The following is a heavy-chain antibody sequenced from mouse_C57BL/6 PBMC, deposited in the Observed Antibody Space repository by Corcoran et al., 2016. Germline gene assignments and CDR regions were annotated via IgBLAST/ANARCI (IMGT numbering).Heavy chain of an antibody. Sequence: QIKLVQYGPELKKPGETVKISCQASGYTLTTYGMSWVKQAPGKGLKWMGWINTYSGVPTYADDFKGRFAFSLETSASTAYLQINNLKNEDTATYFCARQELRLPFAYWGQGTLVTVSA. V-gene: IGHV9-3*01. CDR1: GYTLTTYG. J-gene: IGHJ3*01. D-gene: IGHD3-2*02. CDR2: INTYSGVP. CDR3: ARQELRLPFAY.